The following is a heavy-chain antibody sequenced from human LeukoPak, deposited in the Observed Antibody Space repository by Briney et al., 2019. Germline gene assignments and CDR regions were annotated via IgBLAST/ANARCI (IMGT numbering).Heavy chain of an antibody. CDR1: GFTFDDYG. Sequence: PPGGSLRLSCAVSGFTFDDYGMSWVRQAPGKGLEWVSGINWNGGSTGYADSVKGRFTISRDNAKNSLYLQMNSLRAEDTALYYCARAGHKNWFDPWGQGTLVTVSS. J-gene: IGHJ5*02. V-gene: IGHV3-20*04. CDR3: ARAGHKNWFDP. CDR2: INWNGGST.